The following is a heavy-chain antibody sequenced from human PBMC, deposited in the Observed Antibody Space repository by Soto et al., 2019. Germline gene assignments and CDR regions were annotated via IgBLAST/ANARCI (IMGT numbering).Heavy chain of an antibody. J-gene: IGHJ5*01. CDR2: IIPMYGPA. V-gene: IGHV1-69*01. CDR1: GGTFSSYA. CDR3: ASGSSRVRGVIDNWFDP. D-gene: IGHD3-10*01. Sequence: QVPLVQSGAEVQKPGSSVTVSCKASGGTFSSYAIHWVRQAPGQGLEWMGGIIPMYGPAKYAQGFQGRVTITEDDSTTTVYMELTSLTSQDTAVYYCASGSSRVRGVIDNWFDPWCQGTLVTVSS.